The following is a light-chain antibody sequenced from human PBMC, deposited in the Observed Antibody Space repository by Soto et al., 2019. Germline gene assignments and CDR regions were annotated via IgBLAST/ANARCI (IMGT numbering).Light chain of an antibody. Sequence: DIQMTQSPSSLSASVGYRFTITCRASQGISNYLDWYQQKPGKVPKLLIYPASTLQSGVPSRFSGSGSGTDFTLTISSLQPEDFETYYCQQSYSNPPTFGQGTKVDIK. CDR1: QGISNY. J-gene: IGKJ1*01. CDR3: QQSYSNPPT. V-gene: IGKV1-27*01. CDR2: PAS.